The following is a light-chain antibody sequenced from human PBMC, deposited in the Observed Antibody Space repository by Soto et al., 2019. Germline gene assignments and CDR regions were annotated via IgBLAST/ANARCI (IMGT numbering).Light chain of an antibody. Sequence: QMTQSPSTLSDSVGDRVTITCRDSQSITSWLAWYQQKPGKAPKLLIYQASSLESGVPSRFSGSGSGTEFTLTISSLQPDDFATYYCQQYYGYPRTFGQGTKVDIK. CDR2: QAS. V-gene: IGKV1-5*03. J-gene: IGKJ1*01. CDR3: QQYYGYPRT. CDR1: QSITSW.